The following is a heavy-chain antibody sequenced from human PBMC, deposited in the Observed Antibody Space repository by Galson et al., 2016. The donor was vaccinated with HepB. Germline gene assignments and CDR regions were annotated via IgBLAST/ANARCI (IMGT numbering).Heavy chain of an antibody. V-gene: IGHV3-15*04. CDR2: IESNIDGGTT. D-gene: IGHD6-13*01. CDR1: GFTFTNAG. J-gene: IGHJ4*02. CDR3: TTCSRSWHGFDF. Sequence: SLRLSCATSGFTFTNAGMTWVRQPPGKGLEWIGRIESNIDGGTTDYAASVKGRFTISRDDSKKTLILQMDSLRTEDTAVYYCTTCSRSWHGFDFWGQGTLITVSS.